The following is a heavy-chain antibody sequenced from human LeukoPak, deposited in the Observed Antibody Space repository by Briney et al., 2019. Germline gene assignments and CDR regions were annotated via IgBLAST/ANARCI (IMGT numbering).Heavy chain of an antibody. CDR2: ISSDGSST. Sequence: GGSLRLSCAASGFTFSSYCMHWVRQAPGKGLVWVSRISSDGSSTSYADSVRGRFTISRDNVKNTLDLQMNSLRVEDTAVYYCASSLMGGNWFDPWGQGTQVTVAS. CDR1: GFTFSSYC. D-gene: IGHD3-16*01. J-gene: IGHJ5*02. V-gene: IGHV3-74*01. CDR3: ASSLMGGNWFDP.